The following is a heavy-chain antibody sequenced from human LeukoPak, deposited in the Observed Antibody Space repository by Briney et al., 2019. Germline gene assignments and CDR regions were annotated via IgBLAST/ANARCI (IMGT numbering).Heavy chain of an antibody. J-gene: IGHJ5*02. CDR3: AKDSEITVTGWFDP. D-gene: IGHD4-17*01. CDR2: ISYDGSSK. V-gene: IGHV3-30*18. Sequence: PGGSLRLSCAASGFTFSSYGMHWVRQAPGKGLEWVAVISYDGSSKYYADSVKGRFTISRDNSKNTLYLQMNSLRAEDTAVYYCAKDSEITVTGWFDPWGQGTLVTVSS. CDR1: GFTFSSYG.